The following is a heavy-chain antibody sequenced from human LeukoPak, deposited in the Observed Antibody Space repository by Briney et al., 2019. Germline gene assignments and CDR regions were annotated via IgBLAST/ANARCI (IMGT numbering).Heavy chain of an antibody. CDR3: ARDGAGFDY. J-gene: IGHJ4*02. V-gene: IGHV3-53*01. Sequence: GGSLRLSCAASGFSVSDSYMNWVRQAPGKGLEWASVIYSGGSTYYADSVQGRFTISRDNSNNTLYLQMNSLRVGDTAVYYCARDGAGFDYWGQGILVTVSS. D-gene: IGHD6-13*01. CDR1: GFSVSDSY. CDR2: IYSGGST.